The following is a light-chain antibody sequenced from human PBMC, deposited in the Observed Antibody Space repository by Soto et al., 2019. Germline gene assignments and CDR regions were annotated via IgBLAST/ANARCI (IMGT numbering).Light chain of an antibody. CDR1: QSISSW. Sequence: DIQMTQSPSTLSASVGDRVTITCRASQSISSWLAWYQQKPGKAPKLLIYDASSLQSGVPSRFRGSGSGTEFTLTISSLQPDDFATCYCQQYDSYPWTFGQGTKVEIK. CDR2: DAS. CDR3: QQYDSYPWT. V-gene: IGKV1-5*01. J-gene: IGKJ1*01.